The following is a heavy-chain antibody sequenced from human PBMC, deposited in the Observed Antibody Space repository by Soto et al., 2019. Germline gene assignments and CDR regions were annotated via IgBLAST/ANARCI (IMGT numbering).Heavy chain of an antibody. Sequence: PSETLSLTCAVYGGSFSGYYWSWIRQPPGKGLEWIGEINHSGSTNYNPSLKSRVTISVDTSENQFSLKLSSATAADTAVYYCARNVLATTLFDYWGQGTLVTVSS. CDR1: GGSFSGYY. J-gene: IGHJ4*02. CDR2: INHSGST. V-gene: IGHV4-34*01. D-gene: IGHD5-12*01. CDR3: ARNVLATTLFDY.